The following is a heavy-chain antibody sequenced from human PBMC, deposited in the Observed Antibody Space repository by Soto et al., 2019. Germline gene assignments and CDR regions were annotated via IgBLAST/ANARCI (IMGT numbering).Heavy chain of an antibody. CDR1: GFTFSDAW. CDR3: ATSPPFSDVGPEKYLPP. J-gene: IGHJ1*01. CDR2: IKSKTNGGTA. Sequence: EVQLVESGGGLVKPGGSLRLSCTASGFTFSDAWMTWVRQAPGKGLDWVGRIKSKTNGGTADYAPPVKGRFTISRDDSKNTLYLQMHSLKTEDTAVYYCATSPPFSDVGPEKYLPPWGPGTLVTVSS. D-gene: IGHD3-16*01. V-gene: IGHV3-15*01.